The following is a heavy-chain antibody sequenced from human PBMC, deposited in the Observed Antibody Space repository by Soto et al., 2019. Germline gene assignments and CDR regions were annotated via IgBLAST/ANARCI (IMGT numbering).Heavy chain of an antibody. D-gene: IGHD5-12*01. CDR2: VYHSGTT. Sequence: SETLSLTCAVSGYSINSDFYWGWIRQPPGKGLEWVGSVYHSGTTYYNPSLKSRLAISVDTSNNHFSLKLSSVTAADTAVYYCARGYSTGVRYFTFWGQGTLVTVSS. CDR1: GYSINSDFY. V-gene: IGHV4-38-2*01. J-gene: IGHJ4*02. CDR3: ARGYSTGVRYFTF.